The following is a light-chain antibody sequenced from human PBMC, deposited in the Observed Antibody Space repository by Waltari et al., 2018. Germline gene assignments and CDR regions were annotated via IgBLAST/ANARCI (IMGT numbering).Light chain of an antibody. CDR2: DVS. J-gene: IGLJ2*01. Sequence: QSALTQPASVSGSPGQSITISCTGTSSDVGGYNYVSWYQQHPGKAPKLMIYDVSNRTSWGSNRFPGSKSGNTAALTISGLQAEDEADYYCSSYTSSSTVVFGGGTKLTVL. V-gene: IGLV2-14*03. CDR1: SSDVGGYNY. CDR3: SSYTSSSTVV.